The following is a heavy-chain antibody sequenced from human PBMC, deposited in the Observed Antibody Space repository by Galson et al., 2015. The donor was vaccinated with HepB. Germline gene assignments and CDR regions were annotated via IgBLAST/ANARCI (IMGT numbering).Heavy chain of an antibody. V-gene: IGHV3-7*01. J-gene: IGHJ6*03. CDR1: GFTFSSYC. CDR3: ARAGTWNDLTQKYYYYMDV. Sequence: SLRLSCAASGFTFSSYCMSWVRQAPGKGLEWVANIQDGGEKHYVDSVKGRFTISRDNSKNSLYLQMNSLRAEDTAMYYCARAGTWNDLTQKYYYYMDVWGKGTTVTVSS. D-gene: IGHD1-1*01. CDR2: IQDGGEK.